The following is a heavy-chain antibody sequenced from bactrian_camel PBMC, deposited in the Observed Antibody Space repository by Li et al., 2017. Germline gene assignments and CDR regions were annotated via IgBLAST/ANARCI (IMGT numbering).Heavy chain of an antibody. Sequence: VQLVESGGGSVQVGGSLRLGCTASGFTLDAVDMGWYRQAPGNECELVSTLSTDGSTYYADSVKGRFTVSQDNAKNTLYLQMNSLKSEDTALYYCAADPGPNDAWYYFTYWGQGTQVTVS. CDR1: GFTLDAVD. CDR3: AADPGPNDAWYYFTY. J-gene: IGHJ4*01. CDR2: LSTDGST. D-gene: IGHD3*01. V-gene: IGHV3S55*01.